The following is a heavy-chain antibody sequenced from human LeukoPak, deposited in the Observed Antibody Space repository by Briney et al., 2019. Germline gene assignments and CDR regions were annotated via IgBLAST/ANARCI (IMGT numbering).Heavy chain of an antibody. V-gene: IGHV4-4*02. J-gene: IGHJ4*02. CDR2: ISLTGET. D-gene: IGHD1-26*01. Sequence: SETLSLTCGVSGGSISSTNWWSWVRQPPGQGLEWIGEISLTGETNYNPSLNGRVTMSLDESRNQLSLDLTSVTAADTPIYYCSRESGAFCPFGHWGQGTLAIVPP. CDR3: SRESGAFCPFGH. CDR1: GGSISSTNW.